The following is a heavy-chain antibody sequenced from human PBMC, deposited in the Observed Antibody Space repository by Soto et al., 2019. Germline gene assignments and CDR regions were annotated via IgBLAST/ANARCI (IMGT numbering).Heavy chain of an antibody. CDR2: INHSGST. J-gene: IGHJ6*02. CDR3: ARAPRYGGNSQVYYYYGMGV. CDR1: GGSFSGYN. D-gene: IGHD4-17*01. Sequence: PSCTLSLTCAVYGGSFSGYNCSWIRQHPKKGLEWIGEINHSGSTNYDPSLKSRVTISVDTSKNQFSLKLSSVTAADTAVYYCARAPRYGGNSQVYYYYGMGVWGQGTTVTVSS. V-gene: IGHV4-34*01.